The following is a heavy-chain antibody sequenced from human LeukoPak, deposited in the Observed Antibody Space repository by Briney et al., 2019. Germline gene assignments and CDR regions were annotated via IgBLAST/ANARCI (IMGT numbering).Heavy chain of an antibody. V-gene: IGHV5-51*01. CDR3: ARGYGDWGYYYGMDV. CDR2: IYPGDSDT. CDR1: GYSFTSYW. J-gene: IGHJ6*02. Sequence: GESLKISCKGSGYSFTSYWIGWVRQMPGKGLEWMGIIYPGDSDTRYSPSFQGQVTISADKSICTAYLQWSSLKASDTAMYYCARGYGDWGYYYGMDVWGQGTTVTVSS. D-gene: IGHD4-17*01.